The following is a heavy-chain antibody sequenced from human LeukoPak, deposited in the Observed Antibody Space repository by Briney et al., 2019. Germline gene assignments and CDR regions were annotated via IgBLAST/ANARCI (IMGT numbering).Heavy chain of an antibody. CDR1: GFTFSINN. J-gene: IGHJ4*02. V-gene: IGHV3-30*02. Sequence: GGSLRLSCAASGFTFSINNMHWVRQAPGEGLEWVAFVENNGNEKYADSVRGRFTVSRDNSRNTLYLQMNSLRNEDTAVYYCAKDFRWSFDYWGQGSLVTVSS. CDR3: AKDFRWSFDY. D-gene: IGHD3-3*01. CDR2: VENNGNEK.